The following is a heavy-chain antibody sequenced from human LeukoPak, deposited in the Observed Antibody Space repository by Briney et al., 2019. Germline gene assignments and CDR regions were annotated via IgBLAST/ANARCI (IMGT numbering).Heavy chain of an antibody. D-gene: IGHD3-22*01. J-gene: IGHJ4*02. CDR3: AKGEYYYDSSGYYTRKPFDY. V-gene: IGHV3-23*01. CDR2: ISGSGGST. CDR1: GFPFSSYA. Sequence: GGSLRLSCAASGFPFSSYAMSWVRQAPGKGLEWVSAISGSGGSTYYADSVKGRFTISRDNSKNTLYLQMNSLRAEDTAVYYCAKGEYYYDSSGYYTRKPFDYWGQGTLVTVSS.